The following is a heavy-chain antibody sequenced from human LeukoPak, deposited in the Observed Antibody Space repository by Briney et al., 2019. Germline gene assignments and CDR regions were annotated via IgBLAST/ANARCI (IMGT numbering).Heavy chain of an antibody. CDR1: GYTFTMYY. D-gene: IGHD1-26*01. CDR3: ARGQRWRLCGSLGCIFASYYTYYYMDV. J-gene: IGHJ6*03. V-gene: IGHV1-46*01. CDR2: INPSDGAT. Sequence: ASVKVSCKASGYTFTMYYIHWVRQAPGQGLEWMGMINPSDGATTYAPRFQGRVTMTRDMSTTTVYMDLRSLRSEDTAVYFCARGQRWRLCGSLGCIFASYYTYYYMDVWGRGTTVTVSS.